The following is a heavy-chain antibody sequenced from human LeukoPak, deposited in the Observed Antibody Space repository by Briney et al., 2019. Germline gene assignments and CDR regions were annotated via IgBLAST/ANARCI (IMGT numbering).Heavy chain of an antibody. CDR1: GGSFSGYY. CDR2: INHSGST. CDR3: ARVGYYYDSSGLHWFDP. V-gene: IGHV4-34*01. D-gene: IGHD3-22*01. Sequence: SETLSLTCAVYGGSFSGYYWSWIRQPPGKGLEWIGEINHSGSTNYNPSLKSRVTISVDTSKSQFSLKLSSVTAADTAVYYCARVGYYYDSSGLHWFDPWGQGTLVTVSS. J-gene: IGHJ5*02.